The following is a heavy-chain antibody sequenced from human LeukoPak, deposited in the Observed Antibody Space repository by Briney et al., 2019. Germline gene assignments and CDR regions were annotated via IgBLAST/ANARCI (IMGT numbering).Heavy chain of an antibody. J-gene: IGHJ4*02. CDR1: GFNFFDHV. D-gene: IGHD1-1*01. Sequence: GGSLRLSCVVSGFNFFDHVMIWVRQAPGKGLEWVSSLERSGSNTYYADFVKGQFTISRDNSKNTLFLQMNSLRAEDTAVYHCASKTGKTGTYDWGQGTLVTVSS. CDR2: LERSGSNT. V-gene: IGHV3-23*05. CDR3: ASKTGKTGTYD.